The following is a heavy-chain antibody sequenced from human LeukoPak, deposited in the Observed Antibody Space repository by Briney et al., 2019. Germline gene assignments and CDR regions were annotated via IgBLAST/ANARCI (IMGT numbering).Heavy chain of an antibody. V-gene: IGHV4-61*10. D-gene: IGHD6-13*01. J-gene: IGHJ4*02. Sequence: SSETLSLTCTVSGGSVSSGTYYWTWIRQPAGKGLGWIGRIHTSGSTNFTPSLKSRVSISLDTSQNQFSLKVSSVTAADTAVYYCARGGSRFRQQVVPPSDAQNGYYFDFWGQGTLVTVSS. CDR3: ARGGSRFRQQVVPPSDAQNGYYFDF. CDR2: IHTSGST. CDR1: GGSVSSGTYY.